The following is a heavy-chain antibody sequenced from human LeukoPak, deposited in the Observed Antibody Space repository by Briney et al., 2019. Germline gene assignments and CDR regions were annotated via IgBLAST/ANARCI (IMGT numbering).Heavy chain of an antibody. Sequence: GGSLRLSCAASGFTFSSYGMHWVRQAPGKGLEWVAVISYDGSNKYYADSVKGRFTISRDNSKNTLYLQMNSLRAEDTAVYYCVGDRNWGFDYWGQGPMFTVS. CDR2: ISYDGSNK. J-gene: IGHJ4*02. V-gene: IGHV3-30*03. D-gene: IGHD7-27*01. CDR3: VGDRNWGFDY. CDR1: GFTFSSYG.